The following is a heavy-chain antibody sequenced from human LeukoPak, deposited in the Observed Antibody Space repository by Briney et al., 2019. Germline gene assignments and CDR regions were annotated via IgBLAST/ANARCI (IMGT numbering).Heavy chain of an antibody. CDR2: INTDGSIT. V-gene: IGHV3-74*01. CDR1: GFTFSDYW. J-gene: IGHJ4*02. D-gene: IGHD3-10*01. Sequence: GGSLRLSCAASGFTFSDYWRHWVRQAPGKGLVWVSRINTDGSITNYADSVKGRFSISGDNAKNTLYLQMSSLRAEDTAVYYCARDRGPRTGFMVREAYDYWGQGTLVTVSS. CDR3: ARDRGPRTGFMVREAYDY.